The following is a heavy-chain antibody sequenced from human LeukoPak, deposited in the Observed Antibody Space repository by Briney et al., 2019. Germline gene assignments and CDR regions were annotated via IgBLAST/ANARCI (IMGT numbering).Heavy chain of an antibody. V-gene: IGHV4-59*01. CDR3: ARERNWGSGGFDY. CDR1: DDSITMYY. Sequence: SETLSLTCTVSDDSITMYYWTWIRQPPGKGLEWIGYVDHTGSTKFNPSLNGRVSISRDTSNNFFSLRLRSVTAADTAVHYCARERNWGSGGFDYWGQGTLVTVSS. J-gene: IGHJ4*02. CDR2: VDHTGST. D-gene: IGHD7-27*01.